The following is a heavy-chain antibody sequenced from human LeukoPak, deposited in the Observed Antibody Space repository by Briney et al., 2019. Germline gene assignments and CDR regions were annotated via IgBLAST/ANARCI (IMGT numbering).Heavy chain of an antibody. CDR2: INWNGGST. J-gene: IGHJ6*03. V-gene: IGHV3-20*04. CDR1: GFTFDDYG. D-gene: IGHD6-6*01. CDR3: ARAYSSSWGDYYYYIDV. Sequence: GGSLRLSCAASGFTFDDYGMSWVRQAPGKGLEWVSGINWNGGSTGYADSVKGRFTISRDNAKNSLYLQMNSLRAEDTALYYCARAYSSSWGDYYYYIDVWGKGTTVTVSS.